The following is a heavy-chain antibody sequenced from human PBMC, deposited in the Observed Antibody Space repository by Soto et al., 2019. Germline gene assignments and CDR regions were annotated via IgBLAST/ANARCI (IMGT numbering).Heavy chain of an antibody. J-gene: IGHJ3*02. CDR1: GYTFTSYG. CDR2: ISAYNGNT. Sequence: QVQLVQSGAEVEKPGASVRVSCKASGYTFTSYGISWVRQAPGQGLEWMGWISAYNGNTNYAQKLQGRVTMTTDTSTSTAYLELRSLRSDDTAVYYCAGGGRIMITFGGVIGAFDIWGQGTMVTVSS. CDR3: AGGGRIMITFGGVIGAFDI. D-gene: IGHD3-16*02. V-gene: IGHV1-18*01.